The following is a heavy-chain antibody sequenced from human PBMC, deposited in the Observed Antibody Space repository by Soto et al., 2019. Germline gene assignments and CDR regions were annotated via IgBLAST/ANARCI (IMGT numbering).Heavy chain of an antibody. D-gene: IGHD3-22*01. CDR2: IIPIFGTA. Sequence: SVKGACKAAGGTFSSDASSWVRQAPGQGLEWMGGIIPIFGTANYAQKFQGRVTITADESTSTAYMELSSLRSEDTAVYYCARDNLTYYYDSSPKFNKRYYYYGMDVWGQGTTVTVSS. CDR1: GGTFSSDA. V-gene: IGHV1-69*13. CDR3: ARDNLTYYYDSSPKFNKRYYYYGMDV. J-gene: IGHJ6*02.